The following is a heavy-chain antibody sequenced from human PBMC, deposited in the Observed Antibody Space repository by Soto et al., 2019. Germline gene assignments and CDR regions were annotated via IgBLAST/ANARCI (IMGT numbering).Heavy chain of an antibody. CDR3: ARSVYSSSSPSTGDFDY. J-gene: IGHJ4*02. D-gene: IGHD6-6*01. Sequence: KPSETLSLTCAVSGGSISSSNWWSWVRQPPGKGLEWIGEIYHSGSTNYNPSLKSRVTISVDKSKNQFPLKLSSVTAADTAVYYCARSVYSSSSPSTGDFDYWGQGTLVTVSS. CDR2: IYHSGST. CDR1: GGSISSSNW. V-gene: IGHV4-4*02.